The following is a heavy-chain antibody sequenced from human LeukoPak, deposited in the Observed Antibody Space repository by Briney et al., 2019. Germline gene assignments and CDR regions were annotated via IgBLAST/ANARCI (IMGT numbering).Heavy chain of an antibody. V-gene: IGHV3-48*01. D-gene: IGHD3-22*01. CDR2: ITNSGNSK. CDR1: EFTFGSYS. J-gene: IGHJ4*02. CDR3: ARTRSSGYLTFDY. Sequence: GGSLRLPCAASEFTFGSYSMTWVRQPPGKGWRGVYNITNSGNSKSYADSVKGRFTISRDNTKSSLYLQMNGLRAEDTAVYYCARTRSSGYLTFDYWGQGILVTVSS.